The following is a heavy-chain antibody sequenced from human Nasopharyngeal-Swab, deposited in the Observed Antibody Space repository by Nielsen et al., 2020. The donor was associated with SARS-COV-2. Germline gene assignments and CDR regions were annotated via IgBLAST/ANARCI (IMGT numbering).Heavy chain of an antibody. Sequence: GESLKISCAASGFTFSSYNMKWVRQAPGKGLEWVSSISSSSTFIYYADSVKGRFTISRDNAKNSLYLQMNSLRAEDTAVYYCARDLSKDDNWFGPWGQGTLVTVSS. CDR2: ISSSSTFI. CDR1: GFTFSSYN. CDR3: ARDLSKDDNWFGP. V-gene: IGHV3-21*06. J-gene: IGHJ5*02.